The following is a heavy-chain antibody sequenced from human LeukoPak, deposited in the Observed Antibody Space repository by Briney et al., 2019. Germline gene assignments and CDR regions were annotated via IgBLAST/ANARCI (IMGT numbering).Heavy chain of an antibody. V-gene: IGHV4-61*02. Sequence: SETLSLTCTVSGGSISSGSYYWSWIRQPGGKGLEWIGRIYTSGSTNYNPSLKSRVTISVDTSKNQFSLKLSSVTAADTAVYYCARAVKLGYCSGGSCPDAFDIWGQGTMVTVSS. CDR3: ARAVKLGYCSGGSCPDAFDI. CDR1: GGSISSGSYY. J-gene: IGHJ3*02. CDR2: IYTSGST. D-gene: IGHD2-15*01.